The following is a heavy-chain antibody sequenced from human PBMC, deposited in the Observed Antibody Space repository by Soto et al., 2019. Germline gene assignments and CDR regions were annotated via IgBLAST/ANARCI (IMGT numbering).Heavy chain of an antibody. Sequence: QVQLVESEGGVVQPGRSLRLSCTASGFTFSNYGMHWVPQAPGKGLEWVTVISYDGNVAYYADSVKGRFTSSRDNSKNTLYLQMNSLRTEDTAVYYCAKEGPITNWYFDYWGQGTLVTVSS. V-gene: IGHV3-30*18. D-gene: IGHD1-1*01. CDR1: GFTFSNYG. CDR2: ISYDGNVA. CDR3: AKEGPITNWYFDY. J-gene: IGHJ4*02.